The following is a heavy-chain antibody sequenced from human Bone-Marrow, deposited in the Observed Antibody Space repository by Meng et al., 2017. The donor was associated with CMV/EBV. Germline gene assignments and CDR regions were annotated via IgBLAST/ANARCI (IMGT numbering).Heavy chain of an antibody. Sequence: LSLTCAASGFKLSSYSMNWVRQAPGKGLEWVSSISTSGNYIYYADSVKGRFTISRDNAKNSLYLQMNSLRAEDTALYYCAREVLNFYGSGSYYHDYWGRGTLVTVSS. D-gene: IGHD3-10*01. CDR1: GFKLSSYS. CDR3: AREVLNFYGSGSYYHDY. V-gene: IGHV3-21*01. CDR2: ISTSGNYI. J-gene: IGHJ4*02.